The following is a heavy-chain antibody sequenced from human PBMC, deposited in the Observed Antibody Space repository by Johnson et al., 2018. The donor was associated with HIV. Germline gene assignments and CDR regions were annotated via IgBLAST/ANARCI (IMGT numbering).Heavy chain of an antibody. V-gene: IGHV3-30*04. J-gene: IGHJ3*02. CDR1: AFTFSSYA. CDR3: ARVRGGTGHGAFDI. Sequence: QVQLVESGGGVVQPGRSLRLSCAASAFTFSSYAMHWVRQAPGKGLEWVAVISHDASNKYYAESVKGRFTISRDNSKNTLYLQRNSLRTEDTAVYYCARVRGGTGHGAFDIWGQGTMVTVSS. CDR2: ISHDASNK.